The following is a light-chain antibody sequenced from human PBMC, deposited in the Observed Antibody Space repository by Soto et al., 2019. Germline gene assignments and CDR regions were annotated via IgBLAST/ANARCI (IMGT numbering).Light chain of an antibody. V-gene: IGKV1-5*03. J-gene: IGKJ1*01. CDR3: QQYDTYWT. CDR1: QRISNW. CDR2: KAS. Sequence: DIQMTQSPSPLSASVGDRVIITCRASQRISNWLAWYQQKPGKAPNLLIYKASSLKSGVPSRFSGSGSGTEFTLTISSLQPDDFATYYCQQYDTYWTFGQGTKVEFK.